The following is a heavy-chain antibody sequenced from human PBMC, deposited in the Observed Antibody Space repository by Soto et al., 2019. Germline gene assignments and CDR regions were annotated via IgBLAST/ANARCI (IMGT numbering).Heavy chain of an antibody. CDR3: ASLMGYGDYYYYYGVDV. J-gene: IGHJ6*02. D-gene: IGHD4-17*01. Sequence: PSETLSLTCAVSGGSISSSNWLSWVRQPPGKGLEWIGEIYHSGSTNYNPSLKSRVTISVDKSKNQFSLKLSSATAADTAVYYCASLMGYGDYYYYYGVDVWGQGTTVTVSS. V-gene: IGHV4-4*02. CDR1: GGSISSSNW. CDR2: IYHSGST.